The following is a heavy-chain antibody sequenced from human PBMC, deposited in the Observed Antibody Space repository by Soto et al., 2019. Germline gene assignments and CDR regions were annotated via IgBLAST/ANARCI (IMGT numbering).Heavy chain of an antibody. CDR3: AKILSSNSYFPEY. J-gene: IGHJ4*02. Sequence: LVRQAPGKGLEWVSAISANTFSTYYVDSVKGRFNISRDNSKNSLYLKMNSLRAEDTAVYYCAKILSSNSYFPEYWGQGTQVTVS. D-gene: IGHD2-2*01. CDR2: ISANTFST. V-gene: IGHV3-23*01.